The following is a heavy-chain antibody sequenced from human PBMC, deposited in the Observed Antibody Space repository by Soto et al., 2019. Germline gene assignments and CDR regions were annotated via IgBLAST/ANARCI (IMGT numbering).Heavy chain of an antibody. V-gene: IGHV3-23*01. Sequence: EVQLLESGGGLVQPGGSLRLSCAASGFTFSSYAMSWVRQAPGKGLEWISAVSGSGGSTYYADSVKGRFTISRYNSKDTLYLQMNNLRAEDTAVYYCAKPPDYNWNDYWGQGTLVTVSS. CDR2: VSGSGGST. CDR1: GFTFSSYA. CDR3: AKPPDYNWNDY. J-gene: IGHJ4*02. D-gene: IGHD1-20*01.